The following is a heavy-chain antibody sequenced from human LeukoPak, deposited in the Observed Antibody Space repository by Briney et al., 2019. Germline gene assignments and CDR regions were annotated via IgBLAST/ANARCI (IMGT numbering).Heavy chain of an antibody. D-gene: IGHD5-24*01. CDR3: ARHEMATIPFDY. CDR2: IYYSGST. CDR1: GGSIRSYY. Sequence: SETLSLTCTVSGGSIRSYYWSWIRQPPGKGLEWIAYIYYSGSTNYNPSLKSRVTISVDTSKNQFSLKLSSVTAADTAVYYCARHEMATIPFDYWGQGTLVTVSS. J-gene: IGHJ4*02. V-gene: IGHV4-59*08.